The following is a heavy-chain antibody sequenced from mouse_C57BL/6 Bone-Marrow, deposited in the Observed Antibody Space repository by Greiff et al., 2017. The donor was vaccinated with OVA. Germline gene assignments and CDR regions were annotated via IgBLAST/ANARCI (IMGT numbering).Heavy chain of an antibody. CDR1: GYTFTSYD. Sequence: VKLQESGPELVKPGASVKLSCKASGYTFTSYDINWVKQRPGQGLEWIGWIYPRDGSTKYNEKFKGKATLTVDTSSSTAYMELHSLTSEDSAVYFCARKTTVVATKYFDVWGTGTTVTVSS. V-gene: IGHV1-85*01. CDR3: ARKTTVVATKYFDV. J-gene: IGHJ1*03. D-gene: IGHD1-1*01. CDR2: IYPRDGST.